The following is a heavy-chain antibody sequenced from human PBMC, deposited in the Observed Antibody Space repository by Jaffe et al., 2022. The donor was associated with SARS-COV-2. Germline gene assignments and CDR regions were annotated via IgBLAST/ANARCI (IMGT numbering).Heavy chain of an antibody. J-gene: IGHJ6*02. D-gene: IGHD3-22*01. V-gene: IGHV4-31*03. CDR2: IYYSGST. CDR1: GGSISSGGYY. CDR3: ARFFYDSSGYYSPPPLGMDV. Sequence: QVQLQESGPGLVKPSQTLSLTCTVSGGSISSGGYYWSWIRQHPGKGLEWIGYIYYSGSTYYNPSLKSRVTISVDTSKNQFSLKLSSVTAADTAVYYCARFFYDSSGYYSPPPLGMDVWGQGTTVTVSS.